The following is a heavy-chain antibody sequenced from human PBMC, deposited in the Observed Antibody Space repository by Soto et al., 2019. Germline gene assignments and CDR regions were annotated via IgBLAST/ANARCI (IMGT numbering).Heavy chain of an antibody. CDR1: GFTFSSYA. Sequence: PGGSLRLSCAASGFTFSSYAMHWVRQAPGKGLEWVAVISYDGSNKYYADSVKGRFTISRDNSKNTLYLQMNSLRAEDTAVYYCARDRYYYDSSGYYQIDYWGQGTLVTVSS. CDR3: ARDRYYYDSSGYYQIDY. V-gene: IGHV3-30-3*01. J-gene: IGHJ4*02. CDR2: ISYDGSNK. D-gene: IGHD3-22*01.